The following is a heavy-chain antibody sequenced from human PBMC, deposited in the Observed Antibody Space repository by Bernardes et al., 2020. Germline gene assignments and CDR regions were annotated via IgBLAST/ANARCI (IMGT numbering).Heavy chain of an antibody. V-gene: IGHV3-23*01. CDR2: ISGSGGST. Sequence: GGSLRLSCAASGFTFSSYAMSWVRQAPGKGLEWVSAISGSGGSTYYADSVKGRFTISRDNSKNTLYLQMNSLRAEDTAVYYCAKAPQSFGITFGGVIPYFDYWGQGTLVTVSS. J-gene: IGHJ4*02. D-gene: IGHD3-16*02. CDR3: AKAPQSFGITFGGVIPYFDY. CDR1: GFTFSSYA.